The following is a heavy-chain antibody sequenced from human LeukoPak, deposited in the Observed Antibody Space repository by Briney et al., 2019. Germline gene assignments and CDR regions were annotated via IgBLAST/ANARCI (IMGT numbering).Heavy chain of an antibody. CDR1: GFTFSSYG. CDR2: ISYDGSNK. Sequence: GGSLRLSCAASGFTFSSYGMPWVRQAPGKGLEWVAVISYDGSNKYYADSVKGRFTISRDNSKNTLYLQMNSLRAEDTAVYYCAKVFRGSYYNDYWGQGTLVTVSS. D-gene: IGHD1-26*01. J-gene: IGHJ4*02. V-gene: IGHV3-30*18. CDR3: AKVFRGSYYNDY.